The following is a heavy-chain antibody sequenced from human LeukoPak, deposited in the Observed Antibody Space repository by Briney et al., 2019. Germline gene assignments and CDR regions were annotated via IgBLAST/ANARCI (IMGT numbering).Heavy chain of an antibody. CDR1: GYTFTSYG. CDR3: ARVDTAMGRSPRY. Sequence: ASVKVSCKASGYTFTSYGISWVRQAPGQGLEWMGIINPSGGSTSYAQKFQGRVTMTRDTSTSTVYMELSSLRSEDTAVYYCARVDTAMGRSPRYWGQGTLVTVSS. D-gene: IGHD5-18*01. CDR2: INPSGGST. J-gene: IGHJ4*02. V-gene: IGHV1-46*01.